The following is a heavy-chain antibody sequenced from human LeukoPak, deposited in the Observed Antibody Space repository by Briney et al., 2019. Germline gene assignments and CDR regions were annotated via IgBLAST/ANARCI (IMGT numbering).Heavy chain of an antibody. CDR3: AKTEGYPL. CDR2: IRYDGSNK. Sequence: GGSLRLSCAASGFTFSSYGMHWVRQAPGKGLEWVTFIRYDGSNKFYADSVKGRFTISRDNSKNTLYLQLNSLRDEDAAVYYCAKTEGYPLWGQGTLVTVSS. V-gene: IGHV3-30*02. D-gene: IGHD5-12*01. CDR1: GFTFSSYG. J-gene: IGHJ4*02.